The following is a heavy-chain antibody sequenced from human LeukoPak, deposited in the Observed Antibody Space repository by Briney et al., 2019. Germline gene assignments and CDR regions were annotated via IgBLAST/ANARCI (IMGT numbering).Heavy chain of an antibody. V-gene: IGHV4-30-4*08. CDR2: IYYSGST. D-gene: IGHD3-22*01. Sequence: PSETLSLTCTVSGGSISSGDYYWSWIRQPPGKGLEWIGYIYYSGSTYYNPSLKSRVTISVDTSKNQFSLKLSSVTAADTAVYYCDRYSEYYDSSGYPNFDLWGRGTLVTVSS. J-gene: IGHJ2*01. CDR1: GGSISSGDYY. CDR3: DRYSEYYDSSGYPNFDL.